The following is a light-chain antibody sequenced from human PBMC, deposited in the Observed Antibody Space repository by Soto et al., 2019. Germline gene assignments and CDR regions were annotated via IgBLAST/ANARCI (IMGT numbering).Light chain of an antibody. Sequence: DIQMTQSPSSLSASVGDRVTITCRASQSISSYLNWYQQNPRKAPKLLIYGASTLQSGVPSRFSGSGSGTDFTLTISSLQPEDFATYYCQQSYTTLTWTCGQGTQVEIK. J-gene: IGKJ1*01. CDR1: QSISSY. CDR3: QQSYTTLTWT. V-gene: IGKV1-39*01. CDR2: GAS.